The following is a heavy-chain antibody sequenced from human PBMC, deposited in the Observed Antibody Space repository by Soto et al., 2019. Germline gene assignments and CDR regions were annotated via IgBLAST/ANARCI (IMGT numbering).Heavy chain of an antibody. CDR1: GGSISSYY. CDR3: ARASQRLLPGWFDP. CDR2: IYYSGST. J-gene: IGHJ5*02. V-gene: IGHV4-59*01. Sequence: QVQLQESDPGLVKPSETLSLTCTVSGGSISSYYWSWIRQPPGKGLEWIGYIYYSGSTNYNPSLKSRVTISVDTSKNQFSLKLSSVSAADTAVYYCARASQRLLPGWFDPWGQGTLVTVSS. D-gene: IGHD2-15*01.